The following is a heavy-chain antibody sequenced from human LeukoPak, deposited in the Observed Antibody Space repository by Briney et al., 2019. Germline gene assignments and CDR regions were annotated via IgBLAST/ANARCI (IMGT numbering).Heavy chain of an antibody. V-gene: IGHV4-39*01. CDR1: GGSISSSSYY. Sequence: SETLSLTCTVSGGSISSSSYYWGWIRQPPGKGLEWIGSIYYSGSTYYNPSLKSRVTISVDTSKNQFSLKLSSVTAADTAVYYCARHSPYSSSWAFDYWGQGTLVTVSS. CDR3: ARHSPYSSSWAFDY. J-gene: IGHJ4*02. CDR2: IYYSGST. D-gene: IGHD6-13*01.